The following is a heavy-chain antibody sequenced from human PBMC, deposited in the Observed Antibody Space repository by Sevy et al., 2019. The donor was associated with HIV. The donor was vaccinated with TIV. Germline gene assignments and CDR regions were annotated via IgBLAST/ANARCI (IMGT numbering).Heavy chain of an antibody. V-gene: IGHV4-38-2*02. CDR2: IHYTGYP. Sequence: SETLSLTCTVSGYSISDYYHWGWVRQSPAKGREGICTIHYTGYPNYKPSLNSRVTISADTSKNQFSLKLTSVAAAETANYYCVANDWEKEGFWGQGMLVTVSS. D-gene: IGHD3-9*01. CDR3: VANDWEKEGF. CDR1: GYSISDYYH. J-gene: IGHJ4*02.